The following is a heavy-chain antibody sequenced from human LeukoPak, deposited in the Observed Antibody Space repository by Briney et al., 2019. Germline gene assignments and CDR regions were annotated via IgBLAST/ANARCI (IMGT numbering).Heavy chain of an antibody. D-gene: IGHD5-18*01. CDR1: GGSLSSYY. CDR2: IYYSGRT. Sequence: PSETLSLTCTVSGGSLSSYYWSWIRQPPGKGLEWIGYIYYSGRTNYNPSLKSRVTISVDTSKNQFSLKLSSVTAADTAVYYCARISDTAMAYFDYWGQGTLVTVSS. V-gene: IGHV4-59*01. J-gene: IGHJ4*02. CDR3: ARISDTAMAYFDY.